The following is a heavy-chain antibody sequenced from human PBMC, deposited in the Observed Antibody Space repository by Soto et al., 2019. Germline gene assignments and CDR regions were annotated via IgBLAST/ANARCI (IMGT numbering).Heavy chain of an antibody. CDR2: VNPSRGHN. V-gene: IGHV1-46*01. J-gene: IGHJ4*02. CDR3: APGGHVVVVTAALDY. CDR1: GDTFTEYY. D-gene: IGHD2-21*02. Sequence: QVQLMQSGAEVKKPGASVKVSCKASGDTFTEYYIHWVRQAPGQGLEWMGTVNPSRGHNTYAPYSPCRVTMTTDPPTSTPYMVLTSLTSEYTAVYYCAPGGHVVVVTAALDYWRQGTLVTVSS.